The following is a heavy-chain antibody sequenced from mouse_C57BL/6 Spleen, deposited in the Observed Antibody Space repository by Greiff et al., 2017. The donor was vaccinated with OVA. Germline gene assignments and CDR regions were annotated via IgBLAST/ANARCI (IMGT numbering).Heavy chain of an antibody. Sequence: EVQLVESGGGLVKPGGSLKLSCAASGFTFSDYGMHWVRQAPEKGLEWVAYISSGSSTIYYADTVKGRFTISRDNAKNTLFLQMTSLRSEDTAMYYCARETAQATEDYFDYWGQGTTLTVSS. CDR2: ISSGSSTI. J-gene: IGHJ2*01. CDR3: ARETAQATEDYFDY. CDR1: GFTFSDYG. V-gene: IGHV5-17*01. D-gene: IGHD3-2*02.